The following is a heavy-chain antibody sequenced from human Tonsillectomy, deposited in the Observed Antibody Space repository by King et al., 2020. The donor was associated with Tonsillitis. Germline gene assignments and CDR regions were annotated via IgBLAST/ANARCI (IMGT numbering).Heavy chain of an antibody. J-gene: IGHJ1*01. CDR2: IKSKTDGGTT. V-gene: IGHV3-15*01. CDR1: GFTFSNAW. D-gene: IGHD1-26*01. CDR3: TTEWEPGAEYFQH. Sequence: VQLVESGGGLVKPGGSLRLSCAASGFTFSNAWMSWVRQAPGKGLEWVGRIKSKTDGGTTDYAAPVKGRFTISRDDSKNTLYLQMNSLKTEDTAVYYCTTEWEPGAEYFQHWGQGTLVTVTS.